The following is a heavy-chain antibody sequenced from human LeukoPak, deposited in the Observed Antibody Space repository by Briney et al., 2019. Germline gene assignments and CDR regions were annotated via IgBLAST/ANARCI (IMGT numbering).Heavy chain of an antibody. J-gene: IGHJ6*03. CDR1: GFTFDDYG. Sequence: GGSLRLSCAASGFTFDDYGMSWVRQAPGKGLEWVSGINWNGGSIVYADSVKGRFTISRDNAKNSLYLQMNSLRADDTAVYYCARDKRGATVVTLYSYYYMDVWGKGTTVTISS. D-gene: IGHD4-23*01. CDR3: ARDKRGATVVTLYSYYYMDV. CDR2: INWNGGSI. V-gene: IGHV3-20*04.